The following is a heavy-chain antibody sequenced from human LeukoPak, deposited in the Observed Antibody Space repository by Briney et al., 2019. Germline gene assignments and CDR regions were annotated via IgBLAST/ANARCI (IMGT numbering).Heavy chain of an antibody. V-gene: IGHV4-31*03. CDR3: AKDAGTSTYFDY. D-gene: IGHD1-1*01. Sequence: PSETLSLTRTVSGDSVTSGGYFWTWIRQHPGKGLEWIGYISDSGTTSYNPSLKSRVSISVATSNNQFSLRLSSVTAADTAVYYCAKDAGTSTYFDYWGRGTLVTVSS. J-gene: IGHJ4*02. CDR1: GDSVTSGGYF. CDR2: ISDSGTT.